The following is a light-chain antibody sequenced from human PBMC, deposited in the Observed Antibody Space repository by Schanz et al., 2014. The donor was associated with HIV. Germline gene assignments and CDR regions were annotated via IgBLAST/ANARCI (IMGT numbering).Light chain of an antibody. J-gene: IGKJ2*01. V-gene: IGKV4-1*01. CDR1: QSVLYTANNVNY. CDR3: QQYYTIPYT. CDR2: WAS. Sequence: DIVMTQSPDSLAVSLGERATINCKSSQSVLYTANNVNYLAWYQQKPGQPPKLLVYWASTRESGVPDRFSGSGSGTDFTLTISGLQAEDAAVYYCQQYYTIPYTFGQGTKLEIK.